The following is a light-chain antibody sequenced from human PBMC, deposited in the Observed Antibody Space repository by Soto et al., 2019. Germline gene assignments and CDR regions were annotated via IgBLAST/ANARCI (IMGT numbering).Light chain of an antibody. V-gene: IGLV2-14*01. Sequence: SALTQPASVSGSPGQSITISCTGTSSDVGGYNYVSWYQQHPGKAPKLMIYDVSNRPSGVSNRFSGSKSGNTASLTISGLQAEDEADYYCSSYRSTSTWVFGGGTKLTVL. CDR2: DVS. CDR3: SSYRSTSTWV. J-gene: IGLJ3*02. CDR1: SSDVGGYNY.